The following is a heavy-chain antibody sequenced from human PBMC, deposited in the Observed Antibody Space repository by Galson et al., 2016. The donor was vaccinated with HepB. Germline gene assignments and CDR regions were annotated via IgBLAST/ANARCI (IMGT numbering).Heavy chain of an antibody. Sequence: SVKVSCKASGYTFTTYGISWVRQAPGQGLEWMGWISPYSGNTNYAQKFQGRVTMSTDTSTSTAYMELRSLRSDDTAVYYCAKKEGVAARNHYYSYHGMDVWVRGTTVTVSS. D-gene: IGHD6-6*01. V-gene: IGHV1-18*01. J-gene: IGHJ6*02. CDR2: ISPYSGNT. CDR3: AKKEGVAARNHYYSYHGMDV. CDR1: GYTFTTYG.